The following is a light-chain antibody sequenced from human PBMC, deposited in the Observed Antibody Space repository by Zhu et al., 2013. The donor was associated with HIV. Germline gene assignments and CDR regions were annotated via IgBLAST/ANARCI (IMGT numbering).Light chain of an antibody. V-gene: IGLV2-14*03. CDR3: SSYTNTSTLVI. CDR1: SSDIGAHKL. CDR2: EVS. J-gene: IGLJ2*01. Sequence: QSALTQPASVSASPGQSITISCTGTSSDIGAHKLVSWYQQHPGKGPKLIISEVSNRPSGVSNRFSVSKSGNTASLTISGLQAEDEADYYCSSYTNTSTLVIFGGGTKLTVL.